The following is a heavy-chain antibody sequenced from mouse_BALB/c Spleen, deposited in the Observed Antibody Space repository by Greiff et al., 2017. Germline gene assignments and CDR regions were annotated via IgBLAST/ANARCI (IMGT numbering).Heavy chain of an antibody. Sequence: VQLQQSGPELVKPGASVKMSCKASGYTFTDYYMDWVKQSHGESFEWIGRVNPYNGGTSYNQKFKGKATLTVDKSSSTAYMELNSLTSEDSAVYYCARSGGSYAMDYWGQGTSVTVSS. J-gene: IGHJ4*01. D-gene: IGHD1-1*01. V-gene: IGHV1-19*01. CDR2: VNPYNGGT. CDR1: GYTFTDYY. CDR3: ARSGGSYAMDY.